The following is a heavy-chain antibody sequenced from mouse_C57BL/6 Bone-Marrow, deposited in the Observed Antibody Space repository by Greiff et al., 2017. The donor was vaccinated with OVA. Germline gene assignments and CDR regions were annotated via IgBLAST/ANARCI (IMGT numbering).Heavy chain of an antibody. Sequence: QVQLQQPGAELVRPGTSVKLSCKASGYTFTSYWMHWVKQRPGQGLEWIGVIDPSDSYTNYNQKFKGKATLTVDTSPSTAYMQLSSLTSEDSAVYYCASDGYYCDFGGRDTTLTVSS. CDR1: GYTFTSYW. J-gene: IGHJ2*01. D-gene: IGHD2-3*01. CDR2: IDPSDSYT. CDR3: ASDGYYCDF. V-gene: IGHV1-59*01.